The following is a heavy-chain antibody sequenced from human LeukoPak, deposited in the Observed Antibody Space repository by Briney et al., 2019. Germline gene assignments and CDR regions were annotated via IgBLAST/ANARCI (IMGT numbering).Heavy chain of an antibody. CDR1: GYSISSGYY. CDR3: ARAGTTVTTIDY. CDR2: IYHSGST. Sequence: SETLSLTCTVSGYSISSGYYWGWIRQPPGKGLEWIGWIYHSGSTYYNPSLKSRVTISVDTSKNQFSLKLSSVTAADTAVYYCARAGTTVTTIDYWGQGTLVTVSS. D-gene: IGHD4-17*01. V-gene: IGHV4-38-2*02. J-gene: IGHJ4*02.